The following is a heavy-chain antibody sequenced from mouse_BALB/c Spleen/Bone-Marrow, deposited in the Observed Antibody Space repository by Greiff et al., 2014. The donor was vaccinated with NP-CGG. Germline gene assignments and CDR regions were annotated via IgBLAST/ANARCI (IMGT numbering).Heavy chain of an antibody. CDR3: ARRGYGNYVGYARDY. J-gene: IGHJ4*01. CDR2: ISSGGSYT. D-gene: IGHD2-10*02. V-gene: IGHV5-9-1*01. CDR1: GFTFSSYA. Sequence: DVMLVESGGGLVKPGGSLKLSCAASGFTFSSYAMSWVRQTPEKRLEWVATISSGGSYTYYPDSVKGRFTISRDNAKNTLYLQMSSLRSEDTAMYYCARRGYGNYVGYARDYWGQGTSVTVSS.